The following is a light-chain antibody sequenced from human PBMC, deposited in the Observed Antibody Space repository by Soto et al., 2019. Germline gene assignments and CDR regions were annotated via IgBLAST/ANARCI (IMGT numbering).Light chain of an antibody. CDR1: SSTIGSNT. J-gene: IGLJ2*01. V-gene: IGLV1-44*01. Sequence: QSVLTQPPSASGTPGQRVTISCSGSSSTIGSNTVHWYQQLPGTAPKLLIYENDQRPSGVPDRFSGSKSDTSAYLAISGLQSEDEAEYYCAAWDDSLNVEVFGVGTKLTVL. CDR3: AAWDDSLNVEV. CDR2: END.